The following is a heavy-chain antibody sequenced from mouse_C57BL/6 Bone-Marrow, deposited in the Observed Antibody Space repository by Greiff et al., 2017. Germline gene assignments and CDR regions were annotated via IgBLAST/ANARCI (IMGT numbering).Heavy chain of an antibody. CDR1: GYTFTSYW. V-gene: IGHV1-55*01. Sequence: VQLQQPGAELVKPGASVQMSCKASGYTFTSYWITWVKQRPGQGLEWIGDIYPGSGSTNYNEKFKSKATLTVDTSSSTAYMQRSSLTSEDSAVYYCARPYYSNYWYFDVWGTGTTVTVSS. CDR3: ARPYYSNYWYFDV. D-gene: IGHD2-5*01. CDR2: IYPGSGST. J-gene: IGHJ1*03.